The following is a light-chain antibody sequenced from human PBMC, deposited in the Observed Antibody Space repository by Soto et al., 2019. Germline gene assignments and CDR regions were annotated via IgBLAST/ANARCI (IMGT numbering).Light chain of an antibody. V-gene: IGLV2-14*01. CDR1: RSDVGGYSY. Sequence: QSALTQPASVSGSPGQSITISCTGSRSDVGGYSYVSWYQQYPGKAPKLMIYEVINRPSGVSNRFSGSKSGNTASLTISGLQADDEADYYCSSYTNSDTWVFGGGTKLTVL. CDR2: EVI. CDR3: SSYTNSDTWV. J-gene: IGLJ3*02.